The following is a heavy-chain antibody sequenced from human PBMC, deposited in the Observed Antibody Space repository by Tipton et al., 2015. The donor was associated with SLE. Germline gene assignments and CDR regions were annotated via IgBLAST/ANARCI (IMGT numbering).Heavy chain of an antibody. V-gene: IGHV3-21*01. J-gene: IGHJ6*02. CDR3: ARGGGSYTYYYYGMDV. Sequence: SLRLSCAASGFTFSSYSMNWVRQAPGKGLEWVSSISSSSSYIYYADSVKGRFTISRDNAKNSLYLQMNSLRAEDTAVYYCARGGGSYTYYYYGMDVWGQGTTVTVSS. CDR1: GFTFSSYS. D-gene: IGHD2-15*01. CDR2: ISSSSSYI.